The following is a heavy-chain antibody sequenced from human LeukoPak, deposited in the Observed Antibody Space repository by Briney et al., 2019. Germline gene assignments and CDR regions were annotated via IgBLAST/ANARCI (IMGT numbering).Heavy chain of an antibody. D-gene: IGHD4-11*01. CDR2: MSPYNGNT. CDR1: GYTFTSYG. J-gene: IGHJ4*02. V-gene: IGHV1-18*01. CDR3: ARDNSAQGDDY. Sequence: ASVKVSCKASGYTFTSYGIDWVRQASGQGLEWMGWMSPYNGNTKYAQKVQHRVTMTTDTSTSTAYMELRSLRSDDTAVYYCARDNSAQGDDYWGQGTLVTVSS.